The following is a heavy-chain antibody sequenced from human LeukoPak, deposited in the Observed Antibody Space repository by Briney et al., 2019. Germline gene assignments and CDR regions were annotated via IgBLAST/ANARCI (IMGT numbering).Heavy chain of an antibody. CDR2: IYTSGST. D-gene: IGHD3-22*01. J-gene: IGHJ2*01. V-gene: IGHV4-4*07. CDR1: GGSISSYY. Sequence: PSETLSLTCAVSGGSISSYYWSWIRQPARKGLEWIWRIYTSGSTNYNPSLKSRVTMSVDTSKNQFSLKLSSVTAADTAVYYCARAPYDSRRWLWYFDLWGRGTLVTVSS. CDR3: ARAPYDSRRWLWYFDL.